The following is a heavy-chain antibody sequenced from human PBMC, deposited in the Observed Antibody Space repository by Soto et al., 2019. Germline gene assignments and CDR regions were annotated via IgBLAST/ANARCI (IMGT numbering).Heavy chain of an antibody. V-gene: IGHV4-31*03. J-gene: IGHJ4*02. CDR3: AGPTSYFEY. CDR2: IFYSGTT. Sequence: QVQLRESGPGLLKPSQTLSLTCTVSGDSVYSRPHSWTWIRQLPDKGLEYIGYIFYSGTTYYNPSLKDRVTISLDTSKNQLYLSLTSVTAADTAVYYFAGPTSYFEYWGQGTLVNVSS. CDR1: GDSVYSRPHS.